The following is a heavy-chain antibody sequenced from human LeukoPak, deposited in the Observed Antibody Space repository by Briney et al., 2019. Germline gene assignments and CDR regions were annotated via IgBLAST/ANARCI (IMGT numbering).Heavy chain of an antibody. D-gene: IGHD3-16*02. Sequence: SETLSLTCTVSGGSISGGSYCWSWIRQPAGKGLEWIGHIHSSGNTNYNPSLKSRVTISVDTSKNQFSLKLNSVIAADTAVYYCARASYDYVWGSYHTIFDYWGQGTLVTVSS. CDR1: GGSISGGSYC. CDR3: ARASYDYVWGSYHTIFDY. J-gene: IGHJ4*02. CDR2: IHSSGNT. V-gene: IGHV4-61*09.